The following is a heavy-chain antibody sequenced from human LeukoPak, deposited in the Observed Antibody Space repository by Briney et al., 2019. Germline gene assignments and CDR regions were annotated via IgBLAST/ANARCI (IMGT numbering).Heavy chain of an antibody. D-gene: IGHD3-10*01. CDR2: ISYDGSNK. CDR1: GFTFSNYA. CDR3: ARAKDIWFGEHYFDY. Sequence: GGSLRLSCAASGFTFSNYAIHWVRQAPGKGLEWVALISYDGSNKYYADSVKGRFTISRDNSKNTLYLQMNSLRAEDTAVYYCARAKDIWFGEHYFDYWGQGTLVTVSS. J-gene: IGHJ4*02. V-gene: IGHV3-30*04.